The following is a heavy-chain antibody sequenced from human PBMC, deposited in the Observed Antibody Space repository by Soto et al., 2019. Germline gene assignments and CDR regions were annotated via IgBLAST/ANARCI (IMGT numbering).Heavy chain of an antibody. CDR2: ISGSGGST. CDR3: ATGYSSGWYEYFQH. Sequence: GGSLRLSCAASGFTFTSYAMNWVRQAPGKGLEWVLAISGSGGSTYYADSVKGRFTISRDNSKNTLYLQMNSLRAEDTALYYCATGYSSGWYEYFQHWGQGTLVTVSS. CDR1: GFTFTSYA. D-gene: IGHD6-19*01. V-gene: IGHV3-23*01. J-gene: IGHJ1*01.